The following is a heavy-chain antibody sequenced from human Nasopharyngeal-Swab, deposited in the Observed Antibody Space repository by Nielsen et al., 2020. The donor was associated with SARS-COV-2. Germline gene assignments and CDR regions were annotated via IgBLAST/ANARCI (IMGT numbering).Heavy chain of an antibody. J-gene: IGHJ4*02. D-gene: IGHD1-26*01. V-gene: IGHV3-30*04. CDR1: GFTFSSYA. CDR2: ISYDGSNK. Sequence: GESLKISCAASGFTFSSYAMHWVRPAPGKGLEWVAVISYDGSNKYYADSVKGRFTISRDNSKNTLYLQMNSLRAEDTAVYYCARDRGGSYSFLFDYWGQGTLVTVSS. CDR3: ARDRGGSYSFLFDY.